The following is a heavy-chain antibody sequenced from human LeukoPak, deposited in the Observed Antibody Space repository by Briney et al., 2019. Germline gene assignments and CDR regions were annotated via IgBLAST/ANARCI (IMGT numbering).Heavy chain of an antibody. V-gene: IGHV4-34*01. D-gene: IGHD2-15*01. CDR1: GGSFSGYY. Sequence: SETLSLTCAVYGGSFSGYYWSWIRQPPGKGLEWIGEINHSGSTNYNPSLKSRVTISVDTSKNQFSLRLSSVTAADTAVYYCARGPGYCSGGSCRFDYWGQGTLVTVSS. CDR3: ARGPGYCSGGSCRFDY. CDR2: INHSGST. J-gene: IGHJ4*02.